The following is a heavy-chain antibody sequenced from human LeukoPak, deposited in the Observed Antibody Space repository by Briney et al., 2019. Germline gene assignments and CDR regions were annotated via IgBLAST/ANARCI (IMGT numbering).Heavy chain of an antibody. CDR3: AKETILWDYGSGSPFDY. J-gene: IGHJ4*02. V-gene: IGHV3-23*01. CDR1: GFTISSSA. Sequence: QPGGSLRLSCAASGFTISSSAMSWVRQAPGKGLEWVSTITDTGDSTHYADSVKGRFTISRDNSKNTLYLQMNSLRAEDTAVFYCAKETILWDYGSGSPFDYWGQGTLVTVSS. D-gene: IGHD3-10*01. CDR2: ITDTGDST.